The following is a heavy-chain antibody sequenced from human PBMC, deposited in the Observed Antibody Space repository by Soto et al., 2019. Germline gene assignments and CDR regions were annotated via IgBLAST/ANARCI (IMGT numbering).Heavy chain of an antibody. CDR1: GFSLSTSGVG. V-gene: IGHV2-5*02. CDR2: IYWDDYK. J-gene: IGHJ4*02. D-gene: IGHD2-15*01. Sequence: QITLKESGPTLVKPTQTLTLTCTFSGFSLSTSGVGVGWIRQPPGKALEWVALIYWDDYKRYSPSLKSRLTINKDTSKNQVVLTMTNKDPVDTATYYCAHRPSYCSGGSCYSGFDYGGQGTLVTVSS. CDR3: AHRPSYCSGGSCYSGFDY.